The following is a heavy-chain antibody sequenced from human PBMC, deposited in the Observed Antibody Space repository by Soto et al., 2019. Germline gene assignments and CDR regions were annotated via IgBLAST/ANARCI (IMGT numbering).Heavy chain of an antibody. CDR2: IYHSGST. CDR1: GSSISRGGYS. J-gene: IGHJ6*02. V-gene: IGHV4-30-2*01. D-gene: IGHD1-26*01. Sequence: TLSLTCDVSGSSISRGGYSWRWFRQPPGKGLEWIGYIYHSGSTYYNPSLKSRVTISVDRSKNQFSLKLSSVTAADTAVYYCATRIVEDIYYGMDVWGQGTTVT. CDR3: ATRIVEDIYYGMDV.